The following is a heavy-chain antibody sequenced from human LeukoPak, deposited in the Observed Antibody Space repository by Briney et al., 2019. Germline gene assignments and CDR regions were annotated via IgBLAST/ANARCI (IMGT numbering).Heavy chain of an antibody. CDR3: ARESCSGGSCDYYFDY. D-gene: IGHD2-15*01. J-gene: IGHJ4*02. CDR1: GYTFTSYG. CDR2: ISAYNGNT. Sequence: ASVKVSCKASGYTFTSYGISWVRQAPGQGLEWMGWISAYNGNTNYAQKLQGRVTMTTDTSTSTAYMELRSLRSDDTAVYYCARESCSGGSCDYYFDYWGQGTLVTVSS. V-gene: IGHV1-18*01.